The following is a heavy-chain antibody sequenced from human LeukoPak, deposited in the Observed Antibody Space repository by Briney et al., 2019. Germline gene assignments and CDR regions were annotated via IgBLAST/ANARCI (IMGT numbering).Heavy chain of an antibody. D-gene: IGHD3-22*01. V-gene: IGHV4-39*07. J-gene: IGHJ4*02. CDR2: IYYSGST. CDR3: ARVGYYDSSGYYPARSFDY. CDR1: GGSISSSSYY. Sequence: PPETLSLTCTVSGGSISSSSYYWGWIRQPPGKGLEWIGSIYYSGSTYYNPSLKSRVTISVDTSKNQFSLKLSSVTAADTAVYYCARVGYYDSSGYYPARSFDYWGQGTLVTVSS.